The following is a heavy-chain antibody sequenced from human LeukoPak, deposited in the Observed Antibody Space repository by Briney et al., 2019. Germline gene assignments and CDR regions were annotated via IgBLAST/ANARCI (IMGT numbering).Heavy chain of an antibody. CDR2: INHSGST. V-gene: IGHV4-34*01. CDR1: GGSFSGYY. D-gene: IGHD3-22*01. J-gene: IGHJ6*02. CDR3: AREAKYYYDSSGYYYYYYYYGMDV. Sequence: PSETLSLTCAVYGGSFSGYYWSWIRQPPGKGLEWIGEINHSGSTNYNPSLKSRVTISVDTSKNQFSLKLSSVTAADTAVYYCAREAKYYYDSSGYYYYYYYYGMDVWGQGTTVTVSS.